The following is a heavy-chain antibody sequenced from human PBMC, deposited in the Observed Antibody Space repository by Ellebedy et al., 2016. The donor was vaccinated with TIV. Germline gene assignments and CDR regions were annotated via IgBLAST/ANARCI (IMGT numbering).Heavy chain of an antibody. CDR3: ATFNQYFTYLGV. CDR1: GDSSSSSSDY. J-gene: IGHJ6*03. V-gene: IGHV4-39*01. CDR2: ISNRDRN. Sequence: ESLKISXTVSGDSSSSSSDYLLWIRQPPGKGLEWIGTISNRDRNDYNPSLKSPVFIFVDASKNQFFLKLPSVTAADTAVYYCATFNQYFTYLGVWGKGTTVTVSS. D-gene: IGHD1-14*01.